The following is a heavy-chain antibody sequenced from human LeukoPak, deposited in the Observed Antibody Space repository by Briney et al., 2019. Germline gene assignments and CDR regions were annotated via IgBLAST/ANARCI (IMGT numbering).Heavy chain of an antibody. D-gene: IGHD6-19*01. CDR1: GFTVSRNY. Sequence: GGSPRLSCAASGFTVSRNYMSWVRQAPGKGLGWVSVIYSGGSTYYADSVKGRFTISRDNSKNTLYLQMNSLRAEDTAVYYCARGIAVAGTEDYWGQGTLVTVSS. CDR2: IYSGGST. CDR3: ARGIAVAGTEDY. J-gene: IGHJ4*02. V-gene: IGHV3-53*01.